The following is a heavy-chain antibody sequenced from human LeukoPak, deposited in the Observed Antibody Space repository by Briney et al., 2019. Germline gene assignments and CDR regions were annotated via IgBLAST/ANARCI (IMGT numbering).Heavy chain of an antibody. Sequence: SVKVSCKASGGTFSSYAISWVRQAPGQGLEWMGGIIPIFGTANYAQKFQGRVTITEDESTSTAYMELSSLRSEDTAVYYCARDLPYGYSSGWYIDAFDIWGQGTMVTVSS. V-gene: IGHV1-69*01. CDR2: IIPIFGTA. CDR1: GGTFSSYA. J-gene: IGHJ3*02. CDR3: ARDLPYGYSSGWYIDAFDI. D-gene: IGHD6-19*01.